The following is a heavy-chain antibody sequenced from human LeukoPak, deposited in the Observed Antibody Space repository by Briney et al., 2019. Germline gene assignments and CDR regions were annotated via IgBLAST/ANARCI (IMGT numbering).Heavy chain of an antibody. CDR1: GFTFSSFA. CDR3: ARARDYYDSSGPAHFDY. CDR2: ISHDGSDT. D-gene: IGHD3-22*01. V-gene: IGHV3-30-3*01. J-gene: IGHJ4*02. Sequence: GGSLRLSCAASGFTFSSFAFHWVRQAPGKGLEWVAVISHDGSDTFYADSVKGRFTISRDNSKNTLYLQMSSLRAEDTAVYYCARARDYYDSSGPAHFDYWGQGTLVTVSS.